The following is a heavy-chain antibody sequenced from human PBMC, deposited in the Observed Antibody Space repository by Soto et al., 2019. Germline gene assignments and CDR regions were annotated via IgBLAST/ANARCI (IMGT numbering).Heavy chain of an antibody. CDR1: GYTFTGYY. Sequence: GASVKVSCKASGYTFTGYYMHWVRQAPGQGLEWMGWINPNSGGTNYAQKFQGWVTMTRDTSISTAYMELSRLRSDDTAVYYCARGIAAAGSPRMDVWAKGPRSPSPQ. V-gene: IGHV1-2*04. J-gene: IGHJ6*04. D-gene: IGHD6-13*01. CDR2: INPNSGGT. CDR3: ARGIAAAGSPRMDV.